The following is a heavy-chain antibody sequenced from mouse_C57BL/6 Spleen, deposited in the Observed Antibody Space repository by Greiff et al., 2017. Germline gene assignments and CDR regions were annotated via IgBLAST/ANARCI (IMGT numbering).Heavy chain of an antibody. V-gene: IGHV14-3*01. D-gene: IGHD2-3*01. CDR2: IDPANGNT. CDR3: ASGYDGYYAWLAY. Sequence: VQLQQSVAELVRPGASVKLSCTASGFNIKNTYMHWVKQRPEQGLEWIGRIDPANGNTKYAPKFPGKATITADTSSNTAYLQLSSLSSEDTAIYYWASGYDGYYAWLAYWSQGTLVTVSA. CDR1: GFNIKNTY. J-gene: IGHJ3*01.